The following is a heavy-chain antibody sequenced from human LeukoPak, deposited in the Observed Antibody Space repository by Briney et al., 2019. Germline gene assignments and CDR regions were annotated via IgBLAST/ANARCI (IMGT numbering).Heavy chain of an antibody. CDR1: GYTFTGYY. CDR2: INPNSGGT. D-gene: IGHD3-10*01. Sequence: GASVKVSCKASGYTFTGYYMHWVRQAPGQGLEWMGWINPNSGGTNYAQKFQGRVTMTRDTSISTAYMELSRLRSDDTAVYYCARASDGSGTTYYFDYWGQGTLVTVPS. CDR3: ARASDGSGTTYYFDY. V-gene: IGHV1-2*02. J-gene: IGHJ4*02.